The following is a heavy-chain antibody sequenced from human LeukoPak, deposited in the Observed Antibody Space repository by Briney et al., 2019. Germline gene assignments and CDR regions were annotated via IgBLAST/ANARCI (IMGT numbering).Heavy chain of an antibody. CDR3: ARSPGLDTAVVNRP. V-gene: IGHV1-2*02. D-gene: IGHD5-18*01. CDR1: GYTFTGYY. CDR2: INPNSGGT. Sequence: ASVKVSCKTSGYTFTGYYIHWVRQAPGQGLEWMGWINPNSGGTNYAQNFRGRVNMTRDTSINTAYMELGRLRSADTAVYYCARSPGLDTAVVNRPWGQGTLITVSS. J-gene: IGHJ1*01.